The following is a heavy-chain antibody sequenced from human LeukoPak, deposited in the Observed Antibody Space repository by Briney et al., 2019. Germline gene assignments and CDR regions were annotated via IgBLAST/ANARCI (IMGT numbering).Heavy chain of an antibody. CDR2: IDHSRST. CDR1: GASFSEYY. CDR3: ATGSQLGSYNWFDP. D-gene: IGHD1-1*01. Sequence: PSETLSLTCAVYGASFSEYYRSWIRQPPGKGLEWIGEIDHSRSTKYNPSLRGRVTISLDTSKNQFSLDLTSVTAADTAVYYCATGSQLGSYNWFDPWVRGTLVTVSS. J-gene: IGHJ5*02. V-gene: IGHV4-34*01.